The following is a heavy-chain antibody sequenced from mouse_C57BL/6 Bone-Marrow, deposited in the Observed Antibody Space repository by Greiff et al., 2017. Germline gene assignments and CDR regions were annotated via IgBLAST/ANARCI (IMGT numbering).Heavy chain of an antibody. CDR3: ARKGYCFDY. Sequence: EVQLQQSGPELVKPGASVKISCKASGYTFTDYYMNWVKQSHGKSLEWIGDINPNNGGTSYNQKFKGKATLTVDKSSSTAYMELRSLTSEDSAVYYCARKGYCFDYWGQGTTLTVSS. CDR1: GYTFTDYY. J-gene: IGHJ2*01. CDR2: INPNNGGT. V-gene: IGHV1-26*01.